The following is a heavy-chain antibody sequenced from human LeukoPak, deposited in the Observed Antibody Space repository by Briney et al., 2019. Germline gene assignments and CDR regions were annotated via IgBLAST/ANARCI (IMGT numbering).Heavy chain of an antibody. J-gene: IGHJ4*02. Sequence: GGSLRLSCAASGFTFSSYGMHWVRQAPGKGLEWVAFMRYDGSIKYYADSVKGRFTISRDSSKNTLYLQMNSLRAEDTAVYYCAKDKYSPFDYWGQGTLVTVSS. D-gene: IGHD5-18*01. CDR1: GFTFSSYG. CDR3: AKDKYSPFDY. CDR2: MRYDGSIK. V-gene: IGHV3-30*02.